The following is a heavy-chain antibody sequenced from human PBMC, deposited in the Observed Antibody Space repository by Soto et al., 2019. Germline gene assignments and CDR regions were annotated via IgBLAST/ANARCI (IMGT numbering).Heavy chain of an antibody. CDR1: GYTLTELS. D-gene: IGHD3-3*01. V-gene: IGHV1-24*01. Sequence: GASVKVSCKVSGYTLTELSMHWVRQAPGKGLEWMGGFDPEDGETIYAQKFQGRVTMTEDTSTDTAYMELSSLRSEDTAVYYCATGVYDFWSGYYKYYYYYMDVWGKGTTVTVSS. CDR3: ATGVYDFWSGYYKYYYYYMDV. J-gene: IGHJ6*03. CDR2: FDPEDGET.